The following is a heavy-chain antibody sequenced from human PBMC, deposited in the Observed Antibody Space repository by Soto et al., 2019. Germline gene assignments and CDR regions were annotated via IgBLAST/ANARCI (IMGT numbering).Heavy chain of an antibody. CDR1: GGSISTSNW. CDR3: ARARATIAAAAIFDC. V-gene: IGHV4-4*01. Sequence: QVQLQESGPGLVKPSGTLSLTCAVSGGSISTSNWWSWVRQPPGKGLEWIGEVYRTGSTNYNPSLESRLTISVDTSTNQFSLKLTSVTAADTAVYCCARARATIAAAAIFDCWGQGTLVTVSS. CDR2: VYRTGST. D-gene: IGHD6-13*01. J-gene: IGHJ4*02.